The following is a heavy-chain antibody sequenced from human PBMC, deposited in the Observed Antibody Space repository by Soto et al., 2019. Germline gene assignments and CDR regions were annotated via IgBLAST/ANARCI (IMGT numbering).Heavy chain of an antibody. CDR1: GFTFSSYS. CDR2: IDSGSSTV. D-gene: IGHD4-17*01. J-gene: IGHJ3*02. V-gene: IGHV3-48*01. CDR3: SKYDYGKHGGAFDI. Sequence: GGSLRLSCAASGFTFSSYSMIWVRQAPGKGLEWVSYIDSGSSTVYYADSVKARFTISRDNAKDSLYLQMNSRRAEDTAVYYCSKYDYGKHGGAFDIWGQGTMVTVSS.